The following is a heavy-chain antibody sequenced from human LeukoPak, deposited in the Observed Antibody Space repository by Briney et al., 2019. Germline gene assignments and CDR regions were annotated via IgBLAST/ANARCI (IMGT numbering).Heavy chain of an antibody. CDR3: ASGLYYYDSSGYYYDLP. D-gene: IGHD3-22*01. J-gene: IGHJ5*02. Sequence: GESLKISCKGSGYGFTSYWNGWGSQMPGKGLEWMGIIYPGDSDTRYSPSFQAQVTISADKSISTAYLQWSSLKASDTAMYYCASGLYYYDSSGYYYDLPWGQGTLVTVSS. CDR2: IYPGDSDT. CDR1: GYGFTSYW. V-gene: IGHV5-51*01.